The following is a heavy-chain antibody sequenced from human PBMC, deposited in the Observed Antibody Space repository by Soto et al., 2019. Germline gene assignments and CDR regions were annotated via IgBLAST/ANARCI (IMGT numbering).Heavy chain of an antibody. CDR2: IIPLFDAT. V-gene: IGHV1-69*06. J-gene: IGHJ4*02. D-gene: IGHD6-19*01. CDR1: GGTFTTYD. Sequence: QVQLVQSGAEVRKPGSSVKVSCKASGGTFTTYDISWVRQAPGQGLEWMGGIIPLFDATKYAQKFQGRVTITADKSTGTAYMELSSLRSEXXXXXXXARDRSSSWYNGTFYFDSWGQGTLVTVSS. CDR3: ARDRSSSWYNGTFYFDS.